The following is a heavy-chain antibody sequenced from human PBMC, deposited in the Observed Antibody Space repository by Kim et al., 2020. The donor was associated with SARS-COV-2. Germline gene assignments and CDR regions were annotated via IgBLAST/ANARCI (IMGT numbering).Heavy chain of an antibody. D-gene: IGHD2-15*01. Sequence: GGSLRLSCAGSGFTFTDNWIHWVRRAPGKGLVWVSGIIGDGSVTTYADSVTGRFTISRDNAKNTVYLQMRGLRVEDTAVYHCWWRGYWGQGTLVSVSS. CDR1: GFTFTDNW. V-gene: IGHV3-74*01. CDR3: WWRGY. CDR2: IIGDGSVT. J-gene: IGHJ4*02.